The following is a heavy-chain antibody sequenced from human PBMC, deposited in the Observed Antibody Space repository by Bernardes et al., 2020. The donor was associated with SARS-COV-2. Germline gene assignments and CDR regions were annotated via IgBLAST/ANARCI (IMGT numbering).Heavy chain of an antibody. CDR3: ARGTCCDGDCSKTPPEV. CDR2: INRDGTRT. CDR1: GFTVSNCW. D-gene: IGHD2-21*02. V-gene: IGHV3-74*01. J-gene: IGHJ4*02. Sequence: GGSLRLSCAASGFTVSNCWMHWVRQAPGKGLVWVSRINRDGTRTNYADSVKGRFTISRDNAKNTPYLQMNSLRAEDTAVYYCARGTCCDGDCSKTPPEVWGQGILVSVSS.